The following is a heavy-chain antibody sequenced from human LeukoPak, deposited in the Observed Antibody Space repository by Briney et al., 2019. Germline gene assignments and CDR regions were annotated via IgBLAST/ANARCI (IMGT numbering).Heavy chain of an antibody. J-gene: IGHJ6*02. CDR3: ARYLLWWYGMDV. Sequence: PSETLSLTCAVYGGSFSGYYWSWIRQPPGKGLEWIGEINHSGSTNYNPSLKSRVTISVDTSKNQFSLKLSSVTAADTAVYYCARYLLWWYGMDVWGQGTTVTVSS. CDR2: INHSGST. D-gene: IGHD2-21*01. CDR1: GGSFSGYY. V-gene: IGHV4-34*01.